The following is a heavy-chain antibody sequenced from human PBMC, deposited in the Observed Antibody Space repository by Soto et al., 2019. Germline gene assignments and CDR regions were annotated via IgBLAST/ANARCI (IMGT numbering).Heavy chain of an antibody. CDR1: GYTFTGYY. J-gene: IGHJ6*02. CDR2: INPNSGGT. V-gene: IGHV1-2*02. Sequence: ASVKVSCTASGYTFTGYYMHWVRQAPGQGLEWMGWINPNSGGTNYAQKFQGRVTMTRDTSISTAYMELSRLRSDDTAVYYCARESRSGYYAYYYYGMDVWGQGTTVTVSS. CDR3: ARESRSGYYAYYYYGMDV. D-gene: IGHD3-22*01.